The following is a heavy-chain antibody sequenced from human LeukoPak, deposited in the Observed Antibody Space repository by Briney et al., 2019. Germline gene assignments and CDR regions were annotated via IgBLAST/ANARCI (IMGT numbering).Heavy chain of an antibody. CDR3: ARYIWGSYPTFEDY. Sequence: SETLSLTCTVSGGSISSYYWSWIRQPPGKGLERTGYISYSGSTNYNPSLKRRVTISVDTSKNQLSLKLNSVTAADTAVYYCARYIWGSYPTFEDYWGQGSLVTVSS. J-gene: IGHJ4*02. CDR2: ISYSGST. CDR1: GGSISSYY. V-gene: IGHV4-59*01. D-gene: IGHD3-16*02.